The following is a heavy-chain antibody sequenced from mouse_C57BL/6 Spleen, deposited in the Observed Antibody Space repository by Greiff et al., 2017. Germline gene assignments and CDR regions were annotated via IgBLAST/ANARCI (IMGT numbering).Heavy chain of an antibody. V-gene: IGHV5-4*01. CDR1: GFTFSSYA. D-gene: IGHD1-1*01. CDR3: ARDGGITTVEAPLWYFDV. Sequence: EVHLVESGGGLVKPGGSLKLSCAASGFTFSSYAMSWVRQTPEKRLEWVATISDGGSYTYYPDNVKGRFTISRDNAKNNLYLQMSHLKSEDTAMYYCARDGGITTVEAPLWYFDVWGTGTTVTVSS. J-gene: IGHJ1*03. CDR2: ISDGGSYT.